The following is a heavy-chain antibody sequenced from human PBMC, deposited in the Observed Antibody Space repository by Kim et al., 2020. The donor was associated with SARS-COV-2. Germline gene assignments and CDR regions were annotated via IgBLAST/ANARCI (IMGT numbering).Heavy chain of an antibody. J-gene: IGHJ6*02. V-gene: IGHV3-23*01. CDR3: AKGHYYYGMDV. Sequence: YYADSVKGRFTISRDNSKNTLYLQMNSLRAEDTAVYYCAKGHYYYGMDVWGQGTTVTVSS.